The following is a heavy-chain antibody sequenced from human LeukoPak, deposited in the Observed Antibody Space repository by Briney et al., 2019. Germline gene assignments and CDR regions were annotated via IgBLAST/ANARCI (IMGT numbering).Heavy chain of an antibody. CDR1: GGTFSSYA. CDR3: ARVRHSAAIPYYFDY. D-gene: IGHD2-21*01. Sequence: SVKVSCKASGGTFSSYAISWVRQAPGQGLEWMGGIIPIFGTANYAQKFQGRVTITADESTSTAYMELSSLRPEDTAVYYCARVRHSAAIPYYFDYWGQGTLVTVSS. J-gene: IGHJ4*02. V-gene: IGHV1-69*13. CDR2: IIPIFGTA.